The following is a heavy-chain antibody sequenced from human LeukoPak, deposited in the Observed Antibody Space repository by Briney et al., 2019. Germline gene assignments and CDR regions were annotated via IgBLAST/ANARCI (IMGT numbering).Heavy chain of an antibody. CDR3: ARPTSIIPASNIYYYYYAMDV. J-gene: IGHJ6*02. Sequence: ASVKVSCKASGYTFTGYYIHWVRRAPGQGLEWMGIISPSGGYTSYAEKFQGRVTMTRDTSTSTVYMELSSLRSEDTAVYYCARPTSIIPASNIYYYYYAMDVWGQGTTVTVSS. CDR1: GYTFTGYY. D-gene: IGHD2-2*01. V-gene: IGHV1-46*01. CDR2: ISPSGGYT.